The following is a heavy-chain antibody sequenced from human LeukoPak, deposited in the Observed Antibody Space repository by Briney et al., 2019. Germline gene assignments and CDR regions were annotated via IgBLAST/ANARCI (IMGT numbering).Heavy chain of an antibody. CDR1: GFIPSGYG. J-gene: IGHJ3*01. D-gene: IGHD5-18*01. V-gene: IGHV3-30*02. CDR2: IRYDGSNK. CDR3: AKPTRAYSYGFALDV. Sequence: GGSLRLSCAVSGFIPSGYGMHWVRQAPGKGLEWVAFIRYDGSNKYYADSVKGRYTISRDNSNNTLYLQMNSLRAEDTAIYYCAKPTRAYSYGFALDVWGQGTMVTVSS.